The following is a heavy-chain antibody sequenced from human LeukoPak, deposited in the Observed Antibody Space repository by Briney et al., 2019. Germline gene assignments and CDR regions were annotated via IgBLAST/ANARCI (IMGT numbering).Heavy chain of an antibody. CDR2: ISSSGSTI. Sequence: GGSLRLSCVASGFTFSDYYMGWIRQAPGKGLEWVSYISSSGSTIYYADSVKGRFTISRDNAKNSLYLQMNSLRAEDTAVYYCVREQNRRYSSPFDPWGQGTLVTVSS. V-gene: IGHV3-11*01. CDR1: GFTFSDYY. CDR3: VREQNRRYSSPFDP. J-gene: IGHJ5*02. D-gene: IGHD6-19*01.